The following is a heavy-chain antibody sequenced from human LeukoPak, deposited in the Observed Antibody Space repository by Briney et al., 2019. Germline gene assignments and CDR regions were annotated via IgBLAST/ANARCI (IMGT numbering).Heavy chain of an antibody. CDR3: ARDGLVGATYFDY. J-gene: IGHJ4*02. Sequence: SVKVSCKASGGTFSSYAISWVRQAPGQGLEWMEGIIPIFGTANYAQKFQGRVTITTDESTSTAYMELSSLRSEDTAVYYCARDGLVGATYFDYWGQGTLVTVSS. CDR2: IIPIFGTA. V-gene: IGHV1-69*05. CDR1: GGTFSSYA. D-gene: IGHD1-26*01.